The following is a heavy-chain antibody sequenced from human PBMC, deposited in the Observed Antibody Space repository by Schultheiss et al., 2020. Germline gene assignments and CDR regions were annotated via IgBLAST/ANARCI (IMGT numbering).Heavy chain of an antibody. CDR2: IRSKANSYAT. CDR3: TILQTYYYDSSGYMGRSMDV. Sequence: GGSLRLSCAASGFTFSDYYMSWVRQAPGKGLEWVGRIRSKANSYATAYAASVKGRFTISRDDSKNTAYLQMNSLKTEDTAVYYCTILQTYYYDSSGYMGRSMDVWGQGTTVTVSS. CDR1: GFTFSDYY. D-gene: IGHD3-22*01. J-gene: IGHJ6*02. V-gene: IGHV3-73*01.